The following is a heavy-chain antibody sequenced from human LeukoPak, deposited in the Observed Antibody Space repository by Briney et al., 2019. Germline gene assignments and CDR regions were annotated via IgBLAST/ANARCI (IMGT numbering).Heavy chain of an antibody. CDR1: GGSISSYY. CDR2: IYYSGST. D-gene: IGHD6-13*01. J-gene: IGHJ4*02. CDR3: ARDPGSSWYDY. Sequence: PSETLSLTCTVSGGSISSYYWSWIRQPQGEGLEWIGYIYYSGSTNYNPSLSSRATISVDTSKTPFSLKLSSVTAADTAVYYCARDPGSSWYDYWGQGTLVTVSS. V-gene: IGHV4-59*01.